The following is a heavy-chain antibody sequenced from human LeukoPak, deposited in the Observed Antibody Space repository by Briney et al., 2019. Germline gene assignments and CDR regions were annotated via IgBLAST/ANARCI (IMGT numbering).Heavy chain of an antibody. J-gene: IGHJ4*02. Sequence: TSETLSLTCTVSGGSISSYYWSWIRQPPGKGLEWIGYLYYSGSTNYNPSLKSRVTISVDTSKNQLSLKLSSVTAADTAVYYCAVLGNYALNYWGRGTLVTVSS. CDR3: AVLGNYALNY. D-gene: IGHD1-7*01. CDR1: GGSISSYY. CDR2: LYYSGST. V-gene: IGHV4-59*13.